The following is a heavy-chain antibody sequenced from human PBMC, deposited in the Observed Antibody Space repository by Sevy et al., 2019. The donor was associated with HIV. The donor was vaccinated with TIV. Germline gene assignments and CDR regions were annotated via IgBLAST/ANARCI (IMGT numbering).Heavy chain of an antibody. D-gene: IGHD3-16*01. CDR2: VKSKTDCGTT. Sequence: GGSLRLSCAASGFTFSNAWMSWVRQAPGKGLEWVGHVKSKTDCGTTDHPAPVRGRFTISRDYSKNTLYLQMNSLKAEDTAVYYCTTGGSLFQHWGQGTLVTVSS. CDR1: GFTFSNAW. V-gene: IGHV3-15*01. CDR3: TTGGSLFQH. J-gene: IGHJ1*01.